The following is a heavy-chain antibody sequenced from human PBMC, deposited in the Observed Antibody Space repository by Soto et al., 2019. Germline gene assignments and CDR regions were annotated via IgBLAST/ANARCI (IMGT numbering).Heavy chain of an antibody. V-gene: IGHV1-69*13. CDR2: IIPIFGTA. J-gene: IGHJ5*02. CDR1: GGTFSSYA. CDR3: TRDPLYCDATAACSASYNWFDP. D-gene: IGHD2-21*01. Sequence: ASVKVSCKASGGTFSSYAISCVRQAPGQGLEWMGGIIPIFGTANYAQKFQGRVTITADESTSTAYMELSSLRSEDTAVYYCTRDPLYCDATAACSASYNWFDPWGQGTLVTVSS.